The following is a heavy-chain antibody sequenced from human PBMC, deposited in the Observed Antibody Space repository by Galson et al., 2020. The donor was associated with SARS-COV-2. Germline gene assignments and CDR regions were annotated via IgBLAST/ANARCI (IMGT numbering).Heavy chain of an antibody. CDR1: GYTFTNYD. CDR2: MNPKSGNT. V-gene: IGHV1-8*01. Sequence: SGYTFTNYDINWVRQATGEGLEWMGWMNPKSGNTGYVQKFQGRVTMTRDTSTSTAYMELSSLRSEDTAVYYCARVWERGFSYGNWFDPWGQGTLVTVPS. J-gene: IGHJ5*02. CDR3: ARVWERGFSYGNWFDP. D-gene: IGHD5-18*01.